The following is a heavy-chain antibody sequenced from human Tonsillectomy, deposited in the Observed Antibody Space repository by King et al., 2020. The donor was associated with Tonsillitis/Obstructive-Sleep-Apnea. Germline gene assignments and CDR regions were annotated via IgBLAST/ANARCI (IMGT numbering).Heavy chain of an antibody. Sequence: QLQESGPGLVKTSETQSLTCTVSGGSISSTSDYWDWIRQPPGRGLEWIGSIYYSGNTYYNPSLRSRVTISVDTSKNQFSLKLNSVTAADTAVYYCAIQRGRYCSSSSCRHYYCLDVWGQGTTVTVSS. CDR3: AIQRGRYCSSSSCRHYYCLDV. D-gene: IGHD2-2*01. V-gene: IGHV4-39*01. CDR1: GGSISSTSDY. CDR2: IYYSGNT. J-gene: IGHJ6*02.